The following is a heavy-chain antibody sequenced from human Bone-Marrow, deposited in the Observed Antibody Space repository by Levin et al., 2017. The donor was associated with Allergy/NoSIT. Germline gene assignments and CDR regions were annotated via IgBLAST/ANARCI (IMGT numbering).Heavy chain of an antibody. CDR1: GFSFSSAW. D-gene: IGHD6-19*01. CDR2: IKTKGEGATT. CDR3: TSFAEWLVRWSDP. Sequence: TGGSLRLSCAASGFSFSSAWMSWVRQAPGKGLEWVGRIKTKGEGATTVYAAPVEGRFTISRDDSTNTLFLQMDSLKSEDTAVYYCTSFAEWLVRWSDPWGPGTLVTVSS. V-gene: IGHV3-15*01. J-gene: IGHJ5*02.